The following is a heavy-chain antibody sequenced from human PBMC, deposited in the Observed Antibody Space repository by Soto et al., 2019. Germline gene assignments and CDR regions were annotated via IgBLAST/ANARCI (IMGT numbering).Heavy chain of an antibody. CDR2: LSGSGATT. J-gene: IGHJ4*02. Sequence: EMQLLESGGGLVQPGGSLRLSCAASGFAFDDYAMSWVRQAPGKGLEWVSALSGSGATTYYTDSVKGRFTISRDNSKNTMFLQMDNLRAEDTAVYYCAKDAKGASAPYFFDCSGQGTLITVSS. V-gene: IGHV3-23*01. CDR1: GFAFDDYA. CDR3: AKDAKGASAPYFFDC. D-gene: IGHD6-13*01.